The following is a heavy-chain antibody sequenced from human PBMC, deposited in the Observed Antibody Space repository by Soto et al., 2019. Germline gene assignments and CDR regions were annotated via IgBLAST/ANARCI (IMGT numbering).Heavy chain of an antibody. D-gene: IGHD3-16*02. CDR3: AKDLTFYDYVWGSYRSPQAIY. Sequence: PGGSLRLSCAASGFTFSSYGMHWVRQAPGKGLEWVAVISYDGSNKYYADSVKGRFTISRDNSKNTLYLQMNSLRAEDTAVYYCAKDLTFYDYVWGSYRSPQAIYWGQGTLVTVSS. V-gene: IGHV3-30*18. CDR2: ISYDGSNK. J-gene: IGHJ4*02. CDR1: GFTFSSYG.